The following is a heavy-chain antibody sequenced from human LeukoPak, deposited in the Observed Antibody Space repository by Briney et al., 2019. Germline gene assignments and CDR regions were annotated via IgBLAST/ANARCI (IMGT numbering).Heavy chain of an antibody. Sequence: GVSLRLSCAASGFTVCNNYMNWVRQAPGKGLEGVSLIFSHGETSYADSVKGRFTISRDNSKNTLYLQMNGLRVEDTAVYYCARDPPAVSINTYAWGQGTLVTVSS. V-gene: IGHV3-66*01. D-gene: IGHD2-8*01. CDR1: GFTVCNNY. J-gene: IGHJ4*02. CDR2: IFSHGET. CDR3: ARDPPAVSINTYA.